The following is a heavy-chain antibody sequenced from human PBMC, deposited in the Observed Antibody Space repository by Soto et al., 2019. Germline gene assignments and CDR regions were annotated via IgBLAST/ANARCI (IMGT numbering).Heavy chain of an antibody. CDR2: ISRYGDFT. Sequence: EVQLLESGGDLIQPGGSLRLSCEASGFTFNIYAMTWVRQAPGKGLEWVSAISRYGDFTYYADSVEGRFTIARDNSKKTLYMQMNSLRAENTAVYYCAKEMYLDHESRGYLFDNWGQGTLVTVSS. J-gene: IGHJ4*02. CDR1: GFTFNIYA. D-gene: IGHD3-22*01. CDR3: AKEMYLDHESRGYLFDN. V-gene: IGHV3-23*01.